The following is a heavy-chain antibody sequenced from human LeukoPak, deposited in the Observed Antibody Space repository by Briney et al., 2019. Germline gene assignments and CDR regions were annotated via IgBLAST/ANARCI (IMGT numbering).Heavy chain of an antibody. CDR2: IYYSGDT. D-gene: IGHD4/OR15-4a*01. V-gene: IGHV4-59*01. CDR3: VRGPYGASISKWFDP. CDR1: RGSISGYS. J-gene: IGHJ5*02. Sequence: SETLSLTCTVSRGSISGYSWSWIRQSPGGGLEWIGYIYYSGDTAYNPSLRSRVTLSVDTSKNQFSLQLRSVTTADTAVYYCVRGPYGASISKWFDPWGQGTLVTVSS.